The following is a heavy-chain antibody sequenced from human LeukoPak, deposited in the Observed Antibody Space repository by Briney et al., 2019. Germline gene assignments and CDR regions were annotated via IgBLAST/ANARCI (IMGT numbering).Heavy chain of an antibody. D-gene: IGHD3-22*01. CDR1: GYTFTSYA. V-gene: IGHV7-4-1*02. J-gene: IGHJ5*02. CDR3: ARVFYYYDSSGYDNWFDP. Sequence: ASVKVSCKASGYTFTSYAMNWVRQAPGQGLEWMGWINTNTGNPTYAQGFTGRFVFSLDTSVSTAYLQISSLKAEDTAAYYCARVFYYYDSSGYDNWFDPWGQGTLVTVSS. CDR2: INTNTGNP.